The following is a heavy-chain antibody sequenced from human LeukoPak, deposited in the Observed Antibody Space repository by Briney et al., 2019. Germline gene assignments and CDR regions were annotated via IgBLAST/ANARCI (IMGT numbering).Heavy chain of an antibody. J-gene: IGHJ4*02. V-gene: IGHV3-11*04. CDR3: AKDLRYGGY. Sequence: GGSLRLSCAASGFTFSNYYMSWIRQAPGKGLEWVSYISNSGSSISYTDSVKGRFTISRDNSKNTLYLQMNSLRAEDTAVYYCAKDLRYGGYWGQGTLVTVSS. D-gene: IGHD4-17*01. CDR1: GFTFSNYY. CDR2: ISNSGSSI.